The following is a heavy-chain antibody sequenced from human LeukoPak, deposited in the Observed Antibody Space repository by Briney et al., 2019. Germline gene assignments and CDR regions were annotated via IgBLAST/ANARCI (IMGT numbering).Heavy chain of an antibody. Sequence: GGSLRLSCAASGFIVSHNYMTWVRQAPGKGLEWISVIYIDGTTYYADSVKGRFTISRDQANNTLYLQMDTLRDEDTAVYYCARGPRYSFYWGQGTLVSVSS. D-gene: IGHD6-13*01. V-gene: IGHV3-53*01. CDR3: ARGPRYSFY. CDR1: GFIVSHNY. CDR2: IYIDGTT. J-gene: IGHJ4*02.